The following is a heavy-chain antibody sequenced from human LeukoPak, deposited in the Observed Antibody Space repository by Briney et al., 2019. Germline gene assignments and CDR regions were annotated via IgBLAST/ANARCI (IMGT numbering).Heavy chain of an antibody. CDR3: EDGKRYAFDY. J-gene: IGHJ4*02. V-gene: IGHV3-48*02. CDR2: LRTNAEGAKYA. CDR1: GFSFTDYP. Sequence: QPGGSLRLSCATSGFSFTDYPMNWVHNAPGKRLEWISNLRTNAEGAKYAYYAGSVKGRVTISRDDGKDTLYLHMNSLRDDDTVFYQGEDGKRYAFDYWGQGILVTVSS. D-gene: IGHD3-9*01.